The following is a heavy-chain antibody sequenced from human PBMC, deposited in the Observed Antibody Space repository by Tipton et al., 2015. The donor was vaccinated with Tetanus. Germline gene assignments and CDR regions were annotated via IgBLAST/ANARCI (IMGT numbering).Heavy chain of an antibody. CDR3: AKGHTGGYFDY. D-gene: IGHD2-8*02. CDR2: ITVSGDTT. V-gene: IGHV3-23*01. CDR1: GLTFSSFA. J-gene: IGHJ4*02. Sequence: SLRLSCAASGLTFSSFAMNWVRQAPGGGLEWVSTITVSGDTTYYADSVKGRFNISRDNSKNTLYLQMNSLRAEDTAVYFCAKGHTGGYFDYWGRGTLVTVSS.